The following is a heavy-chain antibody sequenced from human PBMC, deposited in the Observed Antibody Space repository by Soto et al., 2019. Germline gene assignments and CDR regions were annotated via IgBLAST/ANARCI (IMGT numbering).Heavy chain of an antibody. CDR1: GGSFSGYY. CDR3: AREVYSSLGNFDY. V-gene: IGHV4-34*01. CDR2: INHSGST. D-gene: IGHD6-6*01. J-gene: IGHJ4*02. Sequence: SETLSLTCAVYGGSFSGYYWSWIRQPPGKGLEWIGEINHSGSTNYNPSLKSRVTISVDTSKNQFSLKLSSVTAADTAVYYCAREVYSSLGNFDYWGQGTLVTVSS.